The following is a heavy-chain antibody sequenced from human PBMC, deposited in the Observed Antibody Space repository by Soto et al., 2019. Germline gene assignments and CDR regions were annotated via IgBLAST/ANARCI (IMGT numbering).Heavy chain of an antibody. CDR2: IYYSGST. V-gene: IGHV4-30-4*01. D-gene: IGHD1-26*01. J-gene: IGHJ4*02. CDR3: PSGILWVTDY. CDR1: GGSLSRGDYN. Sequence: SETLSLTCTVSGGSLSRGDYNWSWIRQPPGKGLEWIGNIYYSGSTYYYPSLKSRITIYVDTSKNQFSLKLSSVTAADTAVYDCPSGILWVTDYWGQGTLVTVSS.